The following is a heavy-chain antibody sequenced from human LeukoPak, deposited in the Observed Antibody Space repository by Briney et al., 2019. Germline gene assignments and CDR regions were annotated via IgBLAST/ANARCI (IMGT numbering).Heavy chain of an antibody. CDR1: GGSLSGYY. D-gene: IGHD2-2*01. CDR2: INHRGST. J-gene: IGHJ6*03. Sequence: SETLSLTCAVYGGSLSGYYWSWIRQPPGKGLEGIGEINHRGSTNYNPSLKSRVTISVDTSKNHVSQKSRHVTDADTAVYYCARALHCSSTSCPWGYYYYMDVWGKGTTVTVSS. V-gene: IGHV4-34*01. CDR3: ARALHCSSTSCPWGYYYYMDV.